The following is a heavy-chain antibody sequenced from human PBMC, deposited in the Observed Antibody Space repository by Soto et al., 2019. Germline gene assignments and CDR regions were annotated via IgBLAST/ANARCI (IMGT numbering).Heavy chain of an antibody. D-gene: IGHD2-15*01. Sequence: SETLYLTAAGYGGSLRVYYWSWIRQPPGKGLEWIGEINHSGSTNYNPSLKSRVTISVDASKNQFSLKLSSVTAADTAVYYCARTENVVAANNGWFDPWGQGTLVTVSS. V-gene: IGHV4-34*01. J-gene: IGHJ5*02. CDR1: GGSLRVYY. CDR2: INHSGST. CDR3: ARTENVVAANNGWFDP.